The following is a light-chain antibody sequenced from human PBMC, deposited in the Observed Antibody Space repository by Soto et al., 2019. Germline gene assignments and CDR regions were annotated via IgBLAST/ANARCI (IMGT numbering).Light chain of an antibody. Sequence: DIQMTQSPSSLSASVGDRVTITCRASQSIRSYLNWYQQKPGKAPKLLIYAASSLQSGVPSRFSGSVSGTDFTLTISSLQPEDFATYYCQQSYSTPYTFGQGTKLEIK. CDR2: AAS. CDR3: QQSYSTPYT. CDR1: QSIRSY. V-gene: IGKV1-39*01. J-gene: IGKJ2*01.